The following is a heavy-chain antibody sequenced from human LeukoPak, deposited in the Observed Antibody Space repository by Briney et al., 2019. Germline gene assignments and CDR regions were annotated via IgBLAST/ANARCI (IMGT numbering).Heavy chain of an antibody. CDR1: GGTFSSYD. D-gene: IGHD5-18*01. V-gene: IGHV1-69*06. Sequence: LGASVTVSCKASGGTFSSYDISWVRQAPGQGLEWMGGIIPMFGKANYAQKFQGRVTTTADKATSTAYMELSSLRSEDTAVYYCARTTEGGYTYNYFYYYYMDVWGKGTTVTISS. CDR3: ARTTEGGYTYNYFYYYYMDV. CDR2: IIPMFGKA. J-gene: IGHJ6*03.